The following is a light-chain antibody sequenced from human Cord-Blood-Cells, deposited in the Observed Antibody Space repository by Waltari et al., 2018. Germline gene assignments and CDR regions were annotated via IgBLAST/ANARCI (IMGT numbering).Light chain of an antibody. CDR3: QQYDNLPFT. CDR2: DAS. CDR1: QDISNY. Sequence: DIQMTQSPSSLSASVGDRVTTTRQASQDISNYLNWSQQKPGQAPKLLIYDASNLEKEVPSRFSGSGSGTDFTFTISSLQPEDIATYYCQQYDNLPFTFGPGTKVDIK. V-gene: IGKV1-33*01. J-gene: IGKJ3*01.